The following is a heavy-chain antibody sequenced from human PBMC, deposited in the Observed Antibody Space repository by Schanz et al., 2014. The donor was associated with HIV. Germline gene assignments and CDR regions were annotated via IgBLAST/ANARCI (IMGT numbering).Heavy chain of an antibody. CDR3: AKPEYDSRGNSQSHFDY. J-gene: IGHJ4*02. V-gene: IGHV3-33*06. CDR2: IWYDGTTK. Sequence: QVQLVESGGGVVQPGRSLRLSCAASGFTFSSYGMYWVRQAPGKGLEWVAVIWYDGTTKYYGDSVKGRFTISRDNSKNTLYLQMTTLRIDDTAVYYCAKPEYDSRGNSQSHFDYWGQGTLVTVSS. CDR1: GFTFSSYG. D-gene: IGHD3-22*01.